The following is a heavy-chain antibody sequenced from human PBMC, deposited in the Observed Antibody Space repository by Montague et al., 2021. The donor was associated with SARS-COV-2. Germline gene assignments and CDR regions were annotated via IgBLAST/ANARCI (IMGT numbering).Heavy chain of an antibody. CDR3: ARDFPGWVGRAFDV. CDR2: IYFSGST. Sequence: TLSPTCTVSGGSITATDYYWSWVRQVPGKGLEWIGDIYFSGSTHYNPSLASRLTMSVDTSKNQFSLSVTSVTDADTAVYFCARDFPGWVGRAFDVWGHGTLVTVSS. CDR1: GGSITATDYY. J-gene: IGHJ3*01. D-gene: IGHD6-19*01. V-gene: IGHV4-31*03.